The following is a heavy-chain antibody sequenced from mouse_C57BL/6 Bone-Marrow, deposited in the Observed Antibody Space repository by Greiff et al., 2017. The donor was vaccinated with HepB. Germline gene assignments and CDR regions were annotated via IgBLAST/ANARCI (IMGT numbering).Heavy chain of an antibody. CDR3: ARLRRREYAMDY. CDR1: GYTFTGYW. J-gene: IGHJ4*01. Sequence: VQLQQSGAELVMPGASVKLSCKATGYTFTGYWIEWVKHRPGHGLEWIGEILPGSGSTNYNEKFKGKATFTADTSSNTAYMQLSSLTTEDSAIYDWARLRRREYAMDYWGQGTSGTGSS. D-gene: IGHD2-12*01. CDR2: ILPGSGST. V-gene: IGHV1-9*01.